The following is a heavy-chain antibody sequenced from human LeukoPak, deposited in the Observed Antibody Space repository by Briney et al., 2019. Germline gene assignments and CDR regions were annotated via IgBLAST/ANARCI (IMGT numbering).Heavy chain of an antibody. CDR2: INPNSGGT. V-gene: IGHV1-2*02. D-gene: IGHD4-17*01. J-gene: IGHJ3*02. CDR3: ARVLFRGNGDDPLDDAFDI. CDR1: GYTFTGYY. Sequence: GASVKVSCKASGYTFTGYYMHWVRQAPGQGLEWMGWINPNSGGTNYAQKFQGRATMTRDTSISTAYMELSRLRSDDTAVYYCARVLFRGNGDDPLDDAFDIWGQGTMVTVSS.